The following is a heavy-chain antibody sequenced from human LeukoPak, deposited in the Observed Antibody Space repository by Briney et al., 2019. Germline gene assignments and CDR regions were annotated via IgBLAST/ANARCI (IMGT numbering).Heavy chain of an antibody. Sequence: SQTLSLTCTVSGGSISSGGYYWSWIRQPPGKGLGWIGYIYHSGSTYYNPSLKSRVTISVDRSKNQFSLKLSSVTAADTAVYYCAREEVVRGYYFDYWGQGTLVTVSS. CDR1: GGSISSGGYY. CDR2: IYHSGST. CDR3: AREEVVRGYYFDY. D-gene: IGHD3-22*01. V-gene: IGHV4-30-2*01. J-gene: IGHJ4*02.